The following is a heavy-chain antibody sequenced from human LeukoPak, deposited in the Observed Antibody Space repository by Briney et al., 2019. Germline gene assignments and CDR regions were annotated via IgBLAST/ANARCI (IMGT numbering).Heavy chain of an antibody. CDR1: GFSFRDFA. CDR2: ISWNSGSL. J-gene: IGHJ6*04. D-gene: IGHD3-10*02. Sequence: GGSLRLSCAASGFSFRDFAVHWVRQVPGKGLEWVSGISWNSGSLGYADSVRGRFTISRDNAKNSLYLQMNSLRAEDTAVYYCAELGITMIGGVWGKGTTVTISS. CDR3: AELGITMIGGV. V-gene: IGHV3-9*01.